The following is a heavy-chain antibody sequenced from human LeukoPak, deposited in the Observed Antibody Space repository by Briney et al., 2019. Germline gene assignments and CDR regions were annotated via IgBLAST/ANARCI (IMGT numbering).Heavy chain of an antibody. Sequence: PSETLSLTCSVSGGSIKSSTYYWAFVRQPPGKGLEWIATIYYSGTTYYNPSLKSRFTISVDTSKNQFSLKLTSVTAADTAVYYCARGAADRNNYYYYIDVWGKGTTVTVSS. D-gene: IGHD1/OR15-1a*01. V-gene: IGHV4-39*07. CDR1: GGSIKSSTYY. CDR3: ARGAADRNNYYYYIDV. J-gene: IGHJ6*03. CDR2: IYYSGTT.